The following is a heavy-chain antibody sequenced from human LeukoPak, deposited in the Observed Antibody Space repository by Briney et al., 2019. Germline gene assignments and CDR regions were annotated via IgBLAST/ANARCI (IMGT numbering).Heavy chain of an antibody. D-gene: IGHD3-9*01. V-gene: IGHV1-18*01. Sequence: GASVKVSCKASGYTFTSYGISWVRQAPGQGLEWMGWISAYNGSTNYAQKLQGRVTMTTDTSTSTAYMELRSLRSDDTAVYYCAREERYFDWLPRGGAFDIWGQGTMVTVSS. CDR2: ISAYNGST. CDR3: AREERYFDWLPRGGAFDI. CDR1: GYTFTSYG. J-gene: IGHJ3*02.